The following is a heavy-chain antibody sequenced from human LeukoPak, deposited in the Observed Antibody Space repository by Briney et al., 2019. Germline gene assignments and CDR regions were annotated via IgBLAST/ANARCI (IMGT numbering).Heavy chain of an antibody. Sequence: SETLSLTCAVYGGSFSGYYWTWIRQPPAKGLEWIGEINHSGSTNYNPALKSRVTISVDTSKNQFSLKLSSVTAVYTAVYYCARARAGHFEDWGQGTLVTVSS. CDR2: INHSGST. CDR1: GGSFSGYY. CDR3: ARARAGHFED. J-gene: IGHJ4*02. V-gene: IGHV4-34*01.